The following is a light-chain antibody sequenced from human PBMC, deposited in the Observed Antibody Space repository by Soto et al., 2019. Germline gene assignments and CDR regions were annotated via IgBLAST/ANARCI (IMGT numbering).Light chain of an antibody. V-gene: IGKV3-20*01. Sequence: EIVLTQSPGTLSLSPGGRATLSCRASQSVSSTYLACYQHKPGQAPRLLISGASSRATGIPDRFSGSGSGTDFTLTISRLEPEDFAVYYCQLYGSTPPLTFGGGTKVEIK. CDR2: GAS. CDR1: QSVSSTY. CDR3: QLYGSTPPLT. J-gene: IGKJ4*01.